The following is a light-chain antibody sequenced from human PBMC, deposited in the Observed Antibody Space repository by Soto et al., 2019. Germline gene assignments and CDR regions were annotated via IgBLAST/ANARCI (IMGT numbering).Light chain of an antibody. CDR2: WAS. V-gene: IGKV4-1*01. CDR1: RSVFYSSNNKNY. J-gene: IGKJ1*01. CDR3: QQYYTTPWT. Sequence: IVMAQSPDSLAVFLGGIATMNFKCMRSVFYSSNNKNYLAWYQQKPGQPPKALIYWASTRESGVPDRFSGSGSGTDFTLTISSLQAEDVAVYYCQQYYTTPWTFGQGTKVDIK.